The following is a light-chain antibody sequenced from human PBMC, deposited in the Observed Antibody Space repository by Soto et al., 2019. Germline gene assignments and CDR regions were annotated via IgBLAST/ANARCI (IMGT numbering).Light chain of an antibody. CDR3: KQYGSSPLT. J-gene: IGKJ4*01. V-gene: IGKV3-20*01. CDR1: QSVSSSY. CDR2: DAF. Sequence: EIVLTQSPGTLSLSPGERATLSCRASQSVSSSYLAWYQQKPGQAPRLLIYDAFSRATGIQDRFSGSGSGTDFTLTIRRLEPEDFAVYYCKQYGSSPLTFGGGTKVDIK.